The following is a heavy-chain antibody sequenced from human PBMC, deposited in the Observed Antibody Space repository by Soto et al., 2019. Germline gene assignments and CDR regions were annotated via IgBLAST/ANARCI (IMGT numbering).Heavy chain of an antibody. Sequence: LRLSCAASGFTFSSYAMSWVRQAPGKGLEWVSAISGSGGSTYYADSVKGRFTISRDNSKNTLYLQMNSLRAEDTAVYYCAKLTGPSIAVAPLGTWFDTWGQGTLVAVSA. V-gene: IGHV3-23*01. CDR3: AKLTGPSIAVAPLGTWFDT. D-gene: IGHD6-6*01. CDR2: ISGSGGST. CDR1: GFTFSSYA. J-gene: IGHJ5*02.